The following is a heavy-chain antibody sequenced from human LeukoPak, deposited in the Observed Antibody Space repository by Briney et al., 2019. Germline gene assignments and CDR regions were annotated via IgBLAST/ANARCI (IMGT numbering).Heavy chain of an antibody. Sequence: PSETLSLTCAVYGGSFSGYYWSWIRQPPGKGLEWIGEINHSGSTNHNPSLKSRVTISVGTSKNQFSLKLSSATAADTAVYYCARGDGDYEGSGGYYFDYWGQGTLVTVSS. CDR1: GGSFSGYY. CDR2: INHSGST. CDR3: ARGDGDYEGSGGYYFDY. J-gene: IGHJ4*02. D-gene: IGHD4-17*01. V-gene: IGHV4-34*01.